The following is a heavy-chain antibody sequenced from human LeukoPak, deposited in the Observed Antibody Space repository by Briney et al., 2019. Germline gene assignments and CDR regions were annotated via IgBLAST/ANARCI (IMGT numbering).Heavy chain of an antibody. CDR2: IIPILGIA. D-gene: IGHD4-17*01. CDR3: ARDDRYGDYVHY. J-gene: IGHJ4*02. CDR1: GATFSSYA. V-gene: IGHV1-69*04. Sequence: SVKVSCKASGATFSSYAISWVRQAPGQGLEWMGRIIPILGIANYAQKFQGRVTITADKSTSTAYMELSSLRSEDTAVYYCARDDRYGDYVHYWGQGTLVTVSS.